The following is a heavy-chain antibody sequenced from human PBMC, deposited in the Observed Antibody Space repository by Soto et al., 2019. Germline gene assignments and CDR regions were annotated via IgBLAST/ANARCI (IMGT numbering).Heavy chain of an antibody. CDR1: GDSVSSNSAA. Sequence: SPTLSLTCAISGDSVSSNSAAWNWIRQSPSRGLEWLGRTYYRSKWFNDYAVSVKSRITINPDTSKNQFSLQLSSVTPEDTAVYYCARARPYYDRSGYYDSWGQGILVTVSS. V-gene: IGHV6-1*01. J-gene: IGHJ4*02. CDR2: TYYRSKWFN. CDR3: ARARPYYDRSGYYDS. D-gene: IGHD3-22*01.